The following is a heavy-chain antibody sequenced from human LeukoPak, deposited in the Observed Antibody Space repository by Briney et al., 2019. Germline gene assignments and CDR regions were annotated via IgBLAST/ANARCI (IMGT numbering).Heavy chain of an antibody. Sequence: SETLSLTCTVSADSISPYYWHWIRQPPGKGLEWIGYINYSGTTDYNPSLKSRVTISVDTSKKQLFLRLRSMTAADTAVYYCAREYSSFEYWGQGTLVTVS. J-gene: IGHJ4*02. CDR3: AREYSSFEY. D-gene: IGHD6-13*01. V-gene: IGHV4-59*01. CDR1: ADSISPYY. CDR2: INYSGTT.